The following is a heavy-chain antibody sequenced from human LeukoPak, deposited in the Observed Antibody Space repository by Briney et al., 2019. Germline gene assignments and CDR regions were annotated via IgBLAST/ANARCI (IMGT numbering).Heavy chain of an antibody. CDR3: ARARGLGIGAHFDY. CDR2: ISDDSYRT. CDR1: GSNFGGNY. V-gene: IGHV3-11*01. Sequence: GGSLKLSVIPPGSNFGGNYMGWIGQAPGRGRGGVSYISDDSYRTPYGDSVKGRFTISRDNAKNSLYLQMDNLRVEDTAVYYCARARGLGIGAHFDYWGQGTLVTVSS. J-gene: IGHJ4*02. D-gene: IGHD4-17*01.